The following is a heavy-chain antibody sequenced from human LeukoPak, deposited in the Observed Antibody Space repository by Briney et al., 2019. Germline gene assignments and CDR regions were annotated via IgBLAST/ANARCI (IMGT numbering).Heavy chain of an antibody. CDR2: FDPEDGET. D-gene: IGHD6-13*01. CDR1: GYTLTELS. J-gene: IGHJ4*02. Sequence: ASVKVSCKVSGYTLTELSMHWVRQAPGKGLEWMGGFDPEDGETIYAQKFQGRVTMTEDTSTSTAYMELRSLRSDDTAVYYCLINPAAGLDYWGQGTLVTVSS. V-gene: IGHV1-24*01. CDR3: LINPAAGLDY.